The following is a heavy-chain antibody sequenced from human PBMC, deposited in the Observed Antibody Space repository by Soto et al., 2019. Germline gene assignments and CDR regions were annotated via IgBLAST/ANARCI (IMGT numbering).Heavy chain of an antibody. J-gene: IGHJ6*02. CDR3: ARGKDGDYYYGMDV. CDR2: ISYDGSNK. Sequence: SLTLSCAPPGFSFSSYTMQWARQAPGKGLEWVAVISYDGSNKYYADSVKGRFTISRDNSKNTLYLQMNSLRAEDTAVYYCARGKDGDYYYGMDVWGQGTTVTVSS. V-gene: IGHV3-30-3*01. D-gene: IGHD3-10*01. CDR1: GFSFSSYT.